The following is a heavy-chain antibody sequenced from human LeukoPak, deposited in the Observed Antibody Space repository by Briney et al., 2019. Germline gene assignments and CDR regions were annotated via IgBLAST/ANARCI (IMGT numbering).Heavy chain of an antibody. J-gene: IGHJ4*02. CDR1: GGSFSSSSYY. CDR2: IYYSGST. D-gene: IGHD3-10*01. V-gene: IGHV4-39*01. CDR3: AILALWFGELFDY. Sequence: SETLSLTCTVSGGSFSSSSYYWGWIRQPPGKGLEWIGSIYYSGSTYYNPSLKSRVTISVDTSKNQFSLKLSSVTAADPAVYYCAILALWFGELFDYWDQGTLVTVSS.